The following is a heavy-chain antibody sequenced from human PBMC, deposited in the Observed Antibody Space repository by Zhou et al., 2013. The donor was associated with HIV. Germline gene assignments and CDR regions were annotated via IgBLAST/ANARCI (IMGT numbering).Heavy chain of an antibody. J-gene: IGHJ3*02. D-gene: IGHD6-19*01. Sequence: QVQLVQSGAEVKKPGSSVKVSCRASGASFRDSYAITWVRQAPGQGLEWMGRVIPFFGRPNYAQKFQGRVTIIADMSTSTAYLELRGLRSEDTAVYYCARVGIAVAGTGAFDIWGQGTMVTVSS. CDR2: VIPFFGRP. CDR1: GASFRDSYA. V-gene: IGHV1-69*04. CDR3: ARVGIAVAGTGAFDI.